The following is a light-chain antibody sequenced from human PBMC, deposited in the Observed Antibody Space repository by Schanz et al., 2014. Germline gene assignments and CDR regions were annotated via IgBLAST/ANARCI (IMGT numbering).Light chain of an antibody. CDR3: QQYGSSTLT. V-gene: IGKV3-20*01. Sequence: PGERATLSCRASQSVGSSFLAWHQQKPGQAPRLLIYGASSRATGIPDRFSGSGSGTDFTLTISRLEPEDFAVYYCQQYGSSTLTFGGGTKVEIK. CDR1: QSVGSSF. J-gene: IGKJ4*01. CDR2: GAS.